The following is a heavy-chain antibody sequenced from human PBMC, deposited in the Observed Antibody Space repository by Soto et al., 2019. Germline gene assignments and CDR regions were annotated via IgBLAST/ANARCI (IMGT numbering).Heavy chain of an antibody. CDR1: GFTFSSYG. Sequence: QVQLVESGGGVVQPGRSLRLSCAASGFTFSSYGMPWVRQAPGKGLEWVAVISYDGSNKYYADSVKGRFTISRDNSKNMLYLQMNSLRAEDTAVYYCAKDGGLGIYYYGMDVWGQGTTVTVSS. CDR3: AKDGGLGIYYYGMDV. J-gene: IGHJ6*02. D-gene: IGHD3-16*01. CDR2: ISYDGSNK. V-gene: IGHV3-30*18.